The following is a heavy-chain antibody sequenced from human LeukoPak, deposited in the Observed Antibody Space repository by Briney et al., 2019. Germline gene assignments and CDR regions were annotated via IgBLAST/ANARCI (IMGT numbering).Heavy chain of an antibody. Sequence: SETLSLTCTVSGGSISSSNYFWGWTRQPPGKGLEWIGTIYYSGRTHYDPSLRSRVTISVDTSKTQFSLKVTSVTAADTAVYYCARQPSDSDSSGYLNWFDPWGQGTLVTVSS. CDR1: GGSISSSNYF. D-gene: IGHD3-22*01. CDR2: IYYSGRT. J-gene: IGHJ5*02. CDR3: ARQPSDSDSSGYLNWFDP. V-gene: IGHV4-39*01.